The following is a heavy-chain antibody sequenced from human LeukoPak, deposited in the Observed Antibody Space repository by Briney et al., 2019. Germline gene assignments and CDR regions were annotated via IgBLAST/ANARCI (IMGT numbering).Heavy chain of an antibody. CDR3: ARELTRATSAPLDY. V-gene: IGHV4-4*07. J-gene: IGHJ4*02. CDR1: GGSISSYY. CDR2: IYTSGST. D-gene: IGHD1-26*01. Sequence: SETLSLTCTVAGGSISSYYWSWIRQPAGKGLEWIGRIYTSGSTNYNPSLKSRVTMSVDTSKNQFSLKLSSVTAADTAVYYCARELTRATSAPLDYWGQGTLVTVSS.